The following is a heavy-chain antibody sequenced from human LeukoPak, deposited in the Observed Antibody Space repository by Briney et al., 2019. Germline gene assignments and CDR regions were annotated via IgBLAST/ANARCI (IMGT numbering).Heavy chain of an antibody. CDR2: ISLDGSTE. V-gene: IGHV3-30-3*01. D-gene: IGHD3-10*01. CDR3: MRDYMGWFDP. J-gene: IGHJ5*02. CDR1: GFSLSNFQ. Sequence: GGSLRLSCVASGFSLSNFQMYWVRQAPGKGLEWVSIISLDGSTEFYADSVKGRFTISRDTASNTMHLEMNNLRTEDTAVYYCMRDYMGWFDPWGQGTLVTVSS.